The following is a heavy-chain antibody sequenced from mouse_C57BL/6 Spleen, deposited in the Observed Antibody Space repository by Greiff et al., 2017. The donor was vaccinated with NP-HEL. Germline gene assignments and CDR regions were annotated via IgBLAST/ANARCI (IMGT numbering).Heavy chain of an antibody. D-gene: IGHD6-2*01. Sequence: EVQLQQSGPELVKPGASVKISCKASGYTFTDYYMNWVKQSHGKSLEWIGDINPNNGGTSYNQKFKGKATLTVDKSSSTAYMELRSLTSEDSAVYYCARGGSLYYYAMDYWGQGTSVTVSS. CDR2: INPNNGGT. J-gene: IGHJ4*01. CDR1: GYTFTDYY. CDR3: ARGGSLYYYAMDY. V-gene: IGHV1-26*01.